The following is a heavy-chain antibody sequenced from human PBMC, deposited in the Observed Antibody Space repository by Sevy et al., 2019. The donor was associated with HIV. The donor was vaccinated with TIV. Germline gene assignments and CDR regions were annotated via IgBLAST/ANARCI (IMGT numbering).Heavy chain of an antibody. J-gene: IGHJ4*01. CDR3: ARLGNAKYYYDSSGYFQIDY. D-gene: IGHD3-22*01. Sequence: SETLSLTCAVSGGSISSSSYCWGWIRQPPGKGLEWIGSFYYSGSTYYNPSLKSRVTISVDPSKNQFSLKLSSVTAAETAWYYCARLGNAKYYYDSSGYFQIDYWGHGTLVTVS. CDR1: GGSISSSSYC. V-gene: IGHV4-39*01. CDR2: FYYSGST.